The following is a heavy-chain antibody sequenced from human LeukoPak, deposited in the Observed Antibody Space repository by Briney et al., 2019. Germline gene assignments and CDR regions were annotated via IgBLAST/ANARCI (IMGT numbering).Heavy chain of an antibody. CDR1: GFTFSSYS. CDR3: AKTYYYDSSGYYYVRNYYYYYMDV. J-gene: IGHJ6*03. D-gene: IGHD3-22*01. CDR2: ISSSSSYI. V-gene: IGHV3-21*04. Sequence: GGSLRLSCAASGFTFSSYSMNWVRQAPGKGLEWVSSISSSSSYIYYADSVKGRFTISRDNAKNSLYLQMNSLRAEDTAVYYCAKTYYYDSSGYYYVRNYYYYYMDVWGKGTTVTVSS.